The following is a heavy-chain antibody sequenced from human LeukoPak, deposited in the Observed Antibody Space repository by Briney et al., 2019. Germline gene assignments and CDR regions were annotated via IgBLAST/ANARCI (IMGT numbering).Heavy chain of an antibody. D-gene: IGHD2-15*01. V-gene: IGHV1-69*13. J-gene: IGHJ4*02. Sequence: ASVKVSCKASGGTFSSHAISWVRQAPGQGLEWMGGIIPIFGTANYAQKFQGRVTITADESTSTAYMELSSLRSEDTAVYFCARGPCSGGTCYLADYWGQGTLVTVSS. CDR2: IIPIFGTA. CDR1: GGTFSSHA. CDR3: ARGPCSGGTCYLADY.